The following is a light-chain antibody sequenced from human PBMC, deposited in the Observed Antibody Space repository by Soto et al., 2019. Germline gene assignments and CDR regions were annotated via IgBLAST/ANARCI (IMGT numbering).Light chain of an antibody. V-gene: IGKV3-20*01. CDR1: QSVSSSY. CDR3: QQYSASPKWT. J-gene: IGKJ1*01. Sequence: EIVLTQSPGTLSLSPVERATLSCRASQSVSSSYLAWYQQKPGQAPRLLIYGASSRATGIPDRFSGSRSGTDFTLTISGLEPEDFALYYCQQYSASPKWTFGQGTKVDIK. CDR2: GAS.